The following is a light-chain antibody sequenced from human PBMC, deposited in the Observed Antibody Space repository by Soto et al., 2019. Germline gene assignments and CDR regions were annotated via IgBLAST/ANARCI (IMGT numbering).Light chain of an antibody. J-gene: IGLJ3*02. CDR3: ASWEDSLNGWV. CDR1: SSDIGAGYD. CDR2: GNN. Sequence: QSALTQPPSVSGAPGQRVTISCTGSSSDIGAGYDVHWYQQVPGTAPKLLIYGNNNRPSGVPDRFSGSRSGSSASLAISGLQSGDEADYYCASWEDSLNGWVIGGGTKLTVL. V-gene: IGLV1-40*01.